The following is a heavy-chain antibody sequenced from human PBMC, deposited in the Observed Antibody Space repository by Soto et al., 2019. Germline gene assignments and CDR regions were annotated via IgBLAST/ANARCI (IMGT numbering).Heavy chain of an antibody. CDR1: GFTFSTYG. J-gene: IGHJ5*02. CDR3: AKEYGRNCIDH. V-gene: IGHV3-30*18. Sequence: GVSLRLSCAASGFTFSTYGMHWVRQAPGKGLEWVAAMSYDGTKQYYVDSVKGRFTISRGNSRNTLFLQLNSLRDEDTAVYYCAKEYGRNCIDHWGQAPLGTGSS. D-gene: IGHD4-17*01. CDR2: MSYDGTKQ.